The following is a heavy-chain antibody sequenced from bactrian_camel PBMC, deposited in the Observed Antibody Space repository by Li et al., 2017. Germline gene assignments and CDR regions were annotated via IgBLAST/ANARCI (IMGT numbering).Heavy chain of an antibody. Sequence: QVQLVESGGGSAQSGGSLTLSCAASGFSVAEGKDREVIAAIDSDGSTSYADSVKGRFTISQDNAKNTLYLQMNSLKPEDTAMYYCAGTNWLYACDQTDRRDFAYWGQGTQVTVS. D-gene: IGHD1*01. CDR1: GFSV. CDR3: AGTNWLYACDQTDRRDFAY. V-gene: IGHV3S53*01. J-gene: IGHJ6*01. CDR2: IDSDGST.